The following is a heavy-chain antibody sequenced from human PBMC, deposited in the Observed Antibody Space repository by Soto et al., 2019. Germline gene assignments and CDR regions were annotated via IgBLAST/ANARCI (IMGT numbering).Heavy chain of an antibody. CDR2: IYQSGST. V-gene: IGHV4-30-2*01. J-gene: IGHJ4*02. CDR3: ARSYSGGDAYFDY. Sequence: KPSETLSLTCAVSGGSISSGGYAWAWIRQPPGKGLEWVGYIYQSGSTYYNPSLKSRVTIAADRSKNQFSLNLASVTAADTAVYYCARSYSGGDAYFDYWGQGIVVTVSS. D-gene: IGHD2-21*02. CDR1: GGSISSGGYA.